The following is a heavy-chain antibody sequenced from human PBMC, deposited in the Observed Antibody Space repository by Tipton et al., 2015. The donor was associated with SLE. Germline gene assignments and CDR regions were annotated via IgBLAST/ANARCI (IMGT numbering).Heavy chain of an antibody. D-gene: IGHD3-9*01. J-gene: IGHJ6*03. V-gene: IGHV4-34*01. CDR1: GGSLSAYY. CDR3: VRDGDHYDILTGYQWGDYYYMDV. CDR2: INRSGTT. Sequence: GLVKPSEPLSLTCAVYGGSLSAYYWSWIRQSPGKGLEWMGEINRSGTTNYNPSLKRRVTVSVDTSKNQFSLKLRSVTGADTAVYYCVRDGDHYDILTGYQWGDYYYMDVWGKGTTVTVSS.